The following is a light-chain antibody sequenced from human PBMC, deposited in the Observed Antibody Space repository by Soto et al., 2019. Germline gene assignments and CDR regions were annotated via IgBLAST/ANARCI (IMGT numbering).Light chain of an antibody. V-gene: IGKV3-15*01. CDR2: GAS. J-gene: IGKJ1*01. CDR3: QQYNNWPRWT. Sequence: EIVMTQSPATLSVSPGESATLSCRASQSVSSNLAWYQQKPGQAPRLLIYGASTRATGIPARFSGSGSGTEFTLSISSLQSEDFAVYYCQQYNNWPRWTFGQGNKVEIK. CDR1: QSVSSN.